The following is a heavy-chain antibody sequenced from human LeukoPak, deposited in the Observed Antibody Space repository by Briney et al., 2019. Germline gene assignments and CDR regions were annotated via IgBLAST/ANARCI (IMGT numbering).Heavy chain of an antibody. Sequence: ASVKVSCKASGYTFTGYYMHWVRQAPGQGLEWMGWINPNSGGTNYAQKFQGRVTMTRDTSISTAYMELSRLRSDDTAVYYCARDMDYYDSSEDWFDPWGQGTLVIVSS. CDR3: ARDMDYYDSSEDWFDP. CDR2: INPNSGGT. CDR1: GYTFTGYY. V-gene: IGHV1-2*02. J-gene: IGHJ5*02. D-gene: IGHD3-22*01.